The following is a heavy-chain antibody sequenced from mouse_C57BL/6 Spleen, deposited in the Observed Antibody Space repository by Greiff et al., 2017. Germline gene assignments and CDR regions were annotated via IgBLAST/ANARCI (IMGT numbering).Heavy chain of an antibody. D-gene: IGHD1-1*01. CDR1: GYTFTDYE. V-gene: IGHV1-15*01. CDR3: TRYYYGSSPFAY. Sequence: VKLVESGAELVRPGASVTLSCKASGYTFTDYEMHWVKQTPVHGLEWIGAIDPETGGTAYNQKFKGKAILTADKSSSTAYMELRSLTSEDSAVYYCTRYYYGSSPFAYWGQGTLVTVSA. J-gene: IGHJ3*01. CDR2: IDPETGGT.